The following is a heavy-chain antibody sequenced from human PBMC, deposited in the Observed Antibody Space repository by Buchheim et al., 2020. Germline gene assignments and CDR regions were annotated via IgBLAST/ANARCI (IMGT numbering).Heavy chain of an antibody. J-gene: IGHJ6*03. CDR3: ARLGPKYYYYYMDV. Sequence: EVQLVESGGGLLQPGGSLRLSCAASGFTFSGYEINWVRQAPGKGLEWVSYISSSANTISYADSVKGRFTISRDNAKNSLYSKMNSLRAEDTAVYYCARLGPKYYYYYMDVWGKGTT. CDR1: GFTFSGYE. V-gene: IGHV3-48*03. CDR2: ISSSANTI.